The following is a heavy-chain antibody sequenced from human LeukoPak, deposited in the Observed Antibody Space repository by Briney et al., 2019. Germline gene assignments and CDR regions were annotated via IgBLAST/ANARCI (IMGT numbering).Heavy chain of an antibody. CDR1: GGSFSGYY. CDR3: ARSVGYSSSPSNWFDP. J-gene: IGHJ5*02. D-gene: IGHD6-6*01. Sequence: SETLSLTCAVYGGSFSGYYWSWIRQPPGKGLEWVGEINHSGSTNYNPSLKSRVTISVDMSKNQFSLKLSSVTAADTAVYYCARSVGYSSSPSNWFDPWGQGTLVTVSS. CDR2: INHSGST. V-gene: IGHV4-34*01.